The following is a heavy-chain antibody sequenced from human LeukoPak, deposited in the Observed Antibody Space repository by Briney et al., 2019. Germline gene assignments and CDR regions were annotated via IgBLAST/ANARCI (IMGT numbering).Heavy chain of an antibody. CDR3: ATDYDSTTPGYFDY. CDR2: ISSSLGTT. J-gene: IGHJ4*02. V-gene: IGHV3-48*01. CDR1: RLTVSSNY. D-gene: IGHD3-22*01. Sequence: ESLRLSSAASRLTVSSNYMNGGSHGPPGRLWCVSYISSSLGTTYYTHSLKGRFTISRDNAKNSLYLQINSLRAEDTAVYYCATDYDSTTPGYFDYCGQGTLITVSS.